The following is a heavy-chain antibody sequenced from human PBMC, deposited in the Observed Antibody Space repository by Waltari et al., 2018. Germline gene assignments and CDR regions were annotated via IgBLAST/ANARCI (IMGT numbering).Heavy chain of an antibody. CDR2: IYSDGTNT. CDR3: TNVDGY. D-gene: IGHD2-21*01. CDR1: EVTCSTTW. Sequence: EVQLVESGGDLVQPGGSLRLSCTASEVTCSTTWLQWVRQVPGKGLVWVSGIYSDGTNTYYADSVKGRFTISRDDAKNTLYLQMDSLRAEDTAIYYCTNVDGYWGQGTLVTVSS. V-gene: IGHV3-74*01. J-gene: IGHJ4*02.